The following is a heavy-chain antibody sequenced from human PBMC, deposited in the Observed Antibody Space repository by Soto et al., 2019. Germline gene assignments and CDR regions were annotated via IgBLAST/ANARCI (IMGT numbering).Heavy chain of an antibody. Sequence: QVQLQESGPGLVKPSGTLSLTCAVSGGSISSSNWWSWVRQPPGKGLEWIGEIYHSGSTNYNPSLKSRVTILVDKSKNLPSLKLSSVTAAATSVYYCARVVGGYYYGMDVWGQGTTVTVSS. CDR1: GGSISSSNW. V-gene: IGHV4-4*02. D-gene: IGHD2-2*01. CDR2: IYHSGST. J-gene: IGHJ6*02. CDR3: ARVVGGYYYGMDV.